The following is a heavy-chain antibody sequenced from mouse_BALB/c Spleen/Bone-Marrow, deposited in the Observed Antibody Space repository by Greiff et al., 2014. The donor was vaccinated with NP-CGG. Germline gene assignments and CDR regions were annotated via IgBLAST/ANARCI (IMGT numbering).Heavy chain of an antibody. J-gene: IGHJ4*01. CDR2: INPYNDGT. V-gene: IGHV1-14*01. CDR3: AGYGFYAMDY. D-gene: IGHD2-2*01. Sequence: EVKLVESGPELVKPGASVKMSCKASGYTFTSYVMHWVKQKPGQGLEWIGYINPYNDGTKYNEKFKGKATLTSDKSSSTAYMELSSLTSEDSAVYYCAGYGFYAMDYWGQGTSVTVSS. CDR1: GYTFTSYV.